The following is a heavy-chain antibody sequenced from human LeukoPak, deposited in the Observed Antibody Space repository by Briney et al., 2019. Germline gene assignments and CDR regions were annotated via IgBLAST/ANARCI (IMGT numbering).Heavy chain of an antibody. CDR1: GFTFDDYA. CDR2: ISWNSGSI. D-gene: IGHD3-10*01. CDR3: ARGLWGSVPYYFDY. J-gene: IGHJ4*02. Sequence: GRSLRLSCAASGFTFDDYAMHWVRQAPGKGLEWVSGISWNSGSIGYADSVKGRFTISRDNAKNTLYLQMNSLRAEDTAVYYCARGLWGSVPYYFDYWGQGTLVTVSS. V-gene: IGHV3-9*01.